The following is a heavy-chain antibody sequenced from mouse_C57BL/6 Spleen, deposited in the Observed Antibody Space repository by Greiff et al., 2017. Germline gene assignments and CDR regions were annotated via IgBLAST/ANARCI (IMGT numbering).Heavy chain of an antibody. V-gene: IGHV1-15*01. D-gene: IGHD2-4*01. CDR2: IDPETGGT. Sequence: QVQLQQSGAELVRPGASVTLSCKASGYTFTDYEMHWVKQTPVHGLEWIGAIDPETGGTAYNQKFKGKAILTADKSSSTAYMERRSLTSEDSAVYYCTRSPYYEYDVGFAYWGQGTLVTVSA. J-gene: IGHJ3*01. CDR1: GYTFTDYE. CDR3: TRSPYYEYDVGFAY.